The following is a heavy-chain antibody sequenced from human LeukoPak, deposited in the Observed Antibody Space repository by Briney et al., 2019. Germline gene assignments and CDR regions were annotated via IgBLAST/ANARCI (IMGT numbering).Heavy chain of an antibody. CDR3: AKGAYYDIAEY. CDR2: ITSSGDRP. V-gene: IGHV3-23*01. D-gene: IGHD3-9*01. J-gene: IGHJ4*02. Sequence: GGSLRLSCAASGFTFNNYAMSWVRQAPGKGLEWVSSITSSGDRPFYADSVRGRFTISRDNSRSTLYLQMDSLRAEDTAVYYGAKGAYYDIAEYWGQGTLVTVSS. CDR1: GFTFNNYA.